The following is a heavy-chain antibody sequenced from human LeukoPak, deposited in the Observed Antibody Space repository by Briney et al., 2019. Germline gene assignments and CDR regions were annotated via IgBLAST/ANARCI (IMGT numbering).Heavy chain of an antibody. Sequence: GGSLRLSCAASGFTFSGYSMNWVRQVPGKGLEWVGRIRRKTDGETTDHAAPVKGRFTISRDDSKNTLYLQMNSLKTEDTAVYYCVTDLVIKGYFDYWGQGALVTVSS. CDR3: VTDLVIKGYFDY. CDR2: IRRKTDGETT. V-gene: IGHV3-15*01. CDR1: GFTFSGYS. D-gene: IGHD2-21*01. J-gene: IGHJ4*02.